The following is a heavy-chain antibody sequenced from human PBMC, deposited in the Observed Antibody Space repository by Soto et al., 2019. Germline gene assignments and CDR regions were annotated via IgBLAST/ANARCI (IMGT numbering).Heavy chain of an antibody. V-gene: IGHV3-23*01. CDR3: AKDFHYGSGTYYIDY. J-gene: IGHJ4*02. CDR1: GFTFSSYA. D-gene: IGHD3-10*01. Sequence: EVQLLESGGDLVQPGGSLRLSCAASGFTFSSYAMCWVRQAPGMGLEWVSVISGSGGSTYYADSVKGRFTISRDNSKNTLYLQMNSLRAEYTAVYYCAKDFHYGSGTYYIDYWGQGTLVTVSS. CDR2: ISGSGGST.